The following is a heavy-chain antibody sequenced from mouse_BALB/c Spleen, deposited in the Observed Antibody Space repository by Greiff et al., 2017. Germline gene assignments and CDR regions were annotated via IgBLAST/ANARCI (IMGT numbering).Heavy chain of an antibody. CDR2: INSDGGST. CDR3: ARNGYDGAWFAY. D-gene: IGHD2-2*01. CDR1: EYAFPSHD. V-gene: IGHV5-2*01. Sequence: EVQRVESGGGLVQPGESLKLSCESNEYAFPSHDMSWVRQTPEKRLEWVAAINSDGGSTYYPDTMERRVIISRDNTKKTLYLQMSSLRSEDTALYYCARNGYDGAWFAYWGQGTLVTVSA. J-gene: IGHJ3*01.